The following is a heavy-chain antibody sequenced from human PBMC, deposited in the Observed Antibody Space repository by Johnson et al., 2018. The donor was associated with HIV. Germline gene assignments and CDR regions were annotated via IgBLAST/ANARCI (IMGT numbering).Heavy chain of an antibody. D-gene: IGHD3-22*01. CDR1: GFTFSSYV. J-gene: IGHJ3*02. CDR3: AKDVGNYWPDAFDI. CDR2: NSASVTWT. Sequence: VQLVESGGGLVQPGGSLRLSCAASGFTFSSYVMSWVRQAPGKGLEWVSTNSASVTWTYYADSVKGLFTISRDNSKNTLYLEMNSLKAEDTALYFCAKDVGNYWPDAFDIWGQGTMVTVSS. V-gene: IGHV3-23*04.